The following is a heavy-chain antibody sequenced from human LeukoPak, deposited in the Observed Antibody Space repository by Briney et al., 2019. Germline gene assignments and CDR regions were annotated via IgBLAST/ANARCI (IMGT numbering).Heavy chain of an antibody. J-gene: IGHJ4*02. D-gene: IGHD3-9*01. Sequence: SETLSLTCTVSGGSISSYYWSWIRQPPGKGLEWIGYIYYSGSTNYNPSLKSRVTISVDTSKNQFSLKLSSVTAADTAVYYCARVHPLGTYYDILTGYPRRSFDYWGQGTLVTVSS. CDR2: IYYSGST. V-gene: IGHV4-59*12. CDR3: ARVHPLGTYYDILTGYPRRSFDY. CDR1: GGSISSYY.